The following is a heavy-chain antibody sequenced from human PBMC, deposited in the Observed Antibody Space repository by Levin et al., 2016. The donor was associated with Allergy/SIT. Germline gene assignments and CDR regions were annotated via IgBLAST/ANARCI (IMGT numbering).Heavy chain of an antibody. CDR2: INAGNGNT. V-gene: IGHV1-3*01. J-gene: IGHJ6*02. CDR1: GYTFTSYA. CDR3: ARVGHCSSTSCYAGYYYYGMDV. D-gene: IGHD2-2*01. Sequence: ASVKVSCKASGYTFTSYAMHWVRQAPGQRLEWMGWINAGNGNTKYSQKFQGRVTITRDTSASTAYMELSSLRSEDTAVYYCARVGHCSSTSCYAGYYYYGMDVWGQGTTVTVSS.